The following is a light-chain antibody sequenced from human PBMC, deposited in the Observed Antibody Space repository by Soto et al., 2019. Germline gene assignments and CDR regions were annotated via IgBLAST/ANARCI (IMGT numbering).Light chain of an antibody. V-gene: IGLV2-18*02. CDR3: SSYTNNSTYV. J-gene: IGLJ1*01. CDR2: EVN. CDR1: SSDVGSYNR. Sequence: QSVLTQPPSVSGSPGQSVTISCTGTSSDVGSYNRVSWYQQTPDTAPKLIIYEVNNRPSGVPDRFSGSKSGNTASLTISGLQDEDEADYYCSSYTNNSTYVFGTGTKLTVL.